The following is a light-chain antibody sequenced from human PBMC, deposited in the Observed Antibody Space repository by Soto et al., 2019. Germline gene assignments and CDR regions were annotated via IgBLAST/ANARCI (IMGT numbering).Light chain of an antibody. Sequence: DIQMTQSPSSLSASVGDRVTITCRASQSISSHLNWYQQKPGKAPKLLIYAASSLQSGVPSRFSGSGSGTDFTLTISSLQPEDFATYYCQQSYSTPRKFGQGTKVDIK. J-gene: IGKJ1*01. CDR2: AAS. CDR3: QQSYSTPRK. V-gene: IGKV1-39*01. CDR1: QSISSH.